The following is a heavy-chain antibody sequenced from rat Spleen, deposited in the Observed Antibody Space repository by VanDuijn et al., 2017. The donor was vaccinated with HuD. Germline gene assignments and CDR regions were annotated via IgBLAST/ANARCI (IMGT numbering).Heavy chain of an antibody. D-gene: IGHD1-5*01. Sequence: EVQLVESGGGLVQPGRSLKLSCAASGFTFSSFAMAWVRQAPKKGLEWVATISSGVSHTYYPDSVKGRFTISRDNTKSNLYLQMDSLRSEDTATYYCVRLYNNHGYWYFDFWGPGTMVTVSS. CDR3: VRLYNNHGYWYFDF. J-gene: IGHJ1*01. V-gene: IGHV5-25*01. CDR1: GFTFSSFA. CDR2: ISSGVSHT.